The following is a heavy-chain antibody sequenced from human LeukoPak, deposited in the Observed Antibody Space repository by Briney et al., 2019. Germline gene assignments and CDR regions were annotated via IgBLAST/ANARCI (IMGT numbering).Heavy chain of an antibody. V-gene: IGHV3-30-3*01. CDR2: ISYDGTNE. Sequence: PGGSLRLSCAASGFTFSSYAMHWVRQAPGKGLEWVAVISYDGTNEYYADSVKGRFTISRDNSKNALYLQMNSLRAEDTAVYYCARSHTGLLSSPFDYWGQGTLVTVSS. D-gene: IGHD2-15*01. CDR3: ARSHTGLLSSPFDY. CDR1: GFTFSSYA. J-gene: IGHJ4*02.